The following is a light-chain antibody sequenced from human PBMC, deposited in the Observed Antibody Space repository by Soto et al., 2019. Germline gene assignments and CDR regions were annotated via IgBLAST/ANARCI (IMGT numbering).Light chain of an antibody. J-gene: IGKJ2*01. V-gene: IGKV3-20*01. CDR2: GAS. Sequence: EIVLTQSPGTLSLSPGERATLSCRASQSVSSNYLAWYQQKPGQAPRLLIYGASSRPTGILDRFSGSGSGTDFFLTISRLEPEDFSVYYCQVYGTAPRYTFGQGTNLEIK. CDR3: QVYGTAPRYT. CDR1: QSVSSNY.